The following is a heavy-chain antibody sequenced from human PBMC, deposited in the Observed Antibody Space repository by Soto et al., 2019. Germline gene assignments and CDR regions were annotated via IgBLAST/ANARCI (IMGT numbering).Heavy chain of an antibody. V-gene: IGHV4-30-4*01. J-gene: IGHJ6*04. Sequence: PSETLSLTCTVSGGSINSGDYHWSWIRQSPGKGLEWIGAIYYSGSTYYNPSLRSRIRISVDTSKNQFSLKVNSVTAADTAVYYCDRDYRVPSAGAMDVWGKGTMVTVS. CDR1: GGSINSGDYH. CDR3: DRDYRVPSAGAMDV. CDR2: IYYSGST. D-gene: IGHD3-16*02.